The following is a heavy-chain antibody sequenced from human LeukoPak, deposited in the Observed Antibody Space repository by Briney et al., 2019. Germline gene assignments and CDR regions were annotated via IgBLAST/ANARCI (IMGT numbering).Heavy chain of an antibody. J-gene: IGHJ6*03. V-gene: IGHV4-4*07. CDR2: IYTSGST. Sequence: SETLSLTCTVSGGSMSSYYWSWIRQPAGKGLEWIGRIYTSGSTNYNPSLKSRVTISVDTSKNQFSLKLSSVTAADTAVYYCAREALDYYYYMDVWGKGTTVTVSS. CDR1: GGSMSSYY. CDR3: AREALDYYYYMDV.